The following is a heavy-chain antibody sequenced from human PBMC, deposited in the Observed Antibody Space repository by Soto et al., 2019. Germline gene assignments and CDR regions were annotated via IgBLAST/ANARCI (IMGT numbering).Heavy chain of an antibody. V-gene: IGHV3-30*18. Sequence: PGGSLRLSCAASGFTFSSYGMHWVRQAPGKGLEWVAVISYDGSNKYYADSVKGRFTISRDNSKNTLYLQMNSLRAEDTAVYYCAKDLLYGSGSYYSPYYYYGMDVWGQGTTVTVSS. J-gene: IGHJ6*02. D-gene: IGHD3-10*01. CDR3: AKDLLYGSGSYYSPYYYYGMDV. CDR2: ISYDGSNK. CDR1: GFTFSSYG.